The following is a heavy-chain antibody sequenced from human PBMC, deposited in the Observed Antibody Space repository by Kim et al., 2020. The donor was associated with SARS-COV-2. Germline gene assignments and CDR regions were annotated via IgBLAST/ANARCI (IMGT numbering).Heavy chain of an antibody. D-gene: IGHD6-19*01. CDR2: ISGHNGNT. CDR1: GYTFSSYG. Sequence: ASVKVSCKASGYTFSSYGITWVRQAPGQGLEWMGWISGHNGNTNYAQEFLGRVTMTTDTSTTTAYMEVRSLRSDDTAVYYWARKKWLDRLDHWGQGTLVTVSS. J-gene: IGHJ4*02. CDR3: ARKKWLDRLDH. V-gene: IGHV1-18*01.